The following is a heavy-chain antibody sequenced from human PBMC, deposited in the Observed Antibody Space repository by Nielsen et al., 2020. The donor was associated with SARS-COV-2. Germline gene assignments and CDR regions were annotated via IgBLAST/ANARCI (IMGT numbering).Heavy chain of an antibody. D-gene: IGHD3-16*02. Sequence: WIRQPPGKGLEWVSYISHYNDYTNYGDSVKGRFTISRDNAKNSLYLQMNSLRAEDTAVYYCARGGYYDYVWGSYRFPFDYWGQGTLVTVSS. CDR2: ISHYNDYT. J-gene: IGHJ4*02. V-gene: IGHV3-11*06. CDR3: ARGGYYDYVWGSYRFPFDY.